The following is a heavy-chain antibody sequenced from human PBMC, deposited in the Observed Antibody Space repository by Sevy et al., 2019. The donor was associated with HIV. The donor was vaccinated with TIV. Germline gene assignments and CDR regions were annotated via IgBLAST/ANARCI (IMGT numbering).Heavy chain of an antibody. CDR1: GYTFTSYD. J-gene: IGHJ6*02. Sequence: ASVKVSCKASGYTFTSYDINWVRQATGQGLEWMGWMNPNSGNTGYAQKFEGRVTMTRNTSISTAYMELSSLRSEDTAVYYCARAYGDYYYYGMDVWGQGTTVTVSS. CDR2: MNPNSGNT. D-gene: IGHD4-17*01. V-gene: IGHV1-8*01. CDR3: ARAYGDYYYYGMDV.